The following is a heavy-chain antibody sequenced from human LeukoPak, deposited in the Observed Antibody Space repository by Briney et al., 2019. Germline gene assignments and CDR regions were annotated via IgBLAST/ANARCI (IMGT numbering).Heavy chain of an antibody. CDR3: AREVEHDFWSGYLNYYYGMDV. V-gene: IGHV4-61*02. D-gene: IGHD3-3*01. CDR1: GGSISSGSYY. CDR2: IYTSGST. J-gene: IGHJ6*02. Sequence: SQTLSLTCTVSGGSISSGSYYWRWIRQPAGKGLEWIERIYTSGSTNYNPSLKSRVTISVYTSKNQFSLKLSSVTAADTAVYYCAREVEHDFWSGYLNYYYGMDVWGQGTTVTVSS.